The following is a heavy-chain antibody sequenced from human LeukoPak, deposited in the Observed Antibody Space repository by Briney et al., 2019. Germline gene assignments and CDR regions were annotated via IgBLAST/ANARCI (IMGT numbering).Heavy chain of an antibody. J-gene: IGHJ4*02. CDR3: ARHLSSVGVAGIDS. D-gene: IGHD3-3*01. CDR2: IYYTGNT. Sequence: SETLSLTCAVSGVSISGRTNSWGWIRQPPGKGLEWIGSIYYTGNTYYNPSLKSRVTISVDTSKKEVSLKVTSVTAADTAIYYCARHLSSVGVAGIDSWGQGTLVTVSA. CDR1: GVSISGRTNS. V-gene: IGHV4-39*01.